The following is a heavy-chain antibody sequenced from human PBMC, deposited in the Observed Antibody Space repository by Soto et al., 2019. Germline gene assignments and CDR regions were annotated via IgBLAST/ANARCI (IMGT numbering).Heavy chain of an antibody. V-gene: IGHV3-33*01. J-gene: IGHJ6*03. CDR2: IWYDGSNK. CDR1: GFTFSSYG. D-gene: IGHD2-2*01. CDR3: AREQTGYCRRTSCYAAYYYYMDV. Sequence: QVQLVESGGGVVQPGRSLRLSCAASGFTFSSYGMHWVRQAPGKGLEWVAVIWYDGSNKYYADSVKGRFTISSDNSKNALYLQMNSLRAEDTAVYYGAREQTGYCRRTSCYAAYYYYMDVWGNGTPVTVSS.